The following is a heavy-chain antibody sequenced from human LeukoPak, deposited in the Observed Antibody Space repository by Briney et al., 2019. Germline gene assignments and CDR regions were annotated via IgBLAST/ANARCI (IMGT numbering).Heavy chain of an antibody. CDR3: AKDSGGWYFI. D-gene: IGHD6-19*01. CDR2: ISGDGGST. V-gene: IGHV3-43*02. CDR1: GFTFDDYA. J-gene: IGHJ4*02. Sequence: GESLKISCAASGFTFDDYAMHWVRQAPGKGLEWVSLISGDGGSTYYADSVKGRFTISRDNSKNSLYLQMNSLRTEDTALYYCAKDSGGWYFIWGQGTLVTVSS.